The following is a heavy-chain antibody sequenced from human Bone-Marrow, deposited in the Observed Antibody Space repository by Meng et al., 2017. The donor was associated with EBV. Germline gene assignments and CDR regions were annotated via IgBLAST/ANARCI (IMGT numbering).Heavy chain of an antibody. Sequence: QEQRQEAGTDLVKPSGTLSRTCAVSGGSISSSNWWSWVRQPPGKGLEWIGEIYHSGSTNYNPSLKSRVTISVDKSKNQFSLKLSSVTAADTAVYYCLLQVQDDDYWGQGTLVTVSS. J-gene: IGHJ4*02. V-gene: IGHV4-4*02. CDR1: GGSISSSNW. CDR2: IYHSGST. D-gene: IGHD1-1*01. CDR3: LLQVQDDDY.